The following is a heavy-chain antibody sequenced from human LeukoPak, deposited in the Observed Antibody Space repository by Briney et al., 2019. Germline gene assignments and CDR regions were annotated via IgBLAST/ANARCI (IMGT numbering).Heavy chain of an antibody. V-gene: IGHV1-69*05. CDR2: IIPIFGTA. CDR3: ARSGYENAFDI. J-gene: IGHJ3*02. Sequence: GSSVKVSCKASGGTFSSYAISWVRQAPGQGLEWMGGIIPIFGTANYAQKLQGRVTMTTDTSTSTAYMELRSLRSDDTAVYYCARSGYENAFDIWGQGTMATVSS. CDR1: GGTFSSYA. D-gene: IGHD3-16*01.